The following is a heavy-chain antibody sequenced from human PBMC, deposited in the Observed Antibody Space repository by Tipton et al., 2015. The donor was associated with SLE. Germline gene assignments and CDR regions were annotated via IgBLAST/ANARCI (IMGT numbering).Heavy chain of an antibody. D-gene: IGHD6-19*01. CDR1: GFHFSTYG. Sequence: SLRLSCAASGFHFSTYGMHWVRQAPGKGLEWVAFIRYDGSVEDYADSVKGRFTISRDNSKNTLYLQMNNLRDEDKAAYHCAKVGSGWYGVDYWGQRIMVTVSS. V-gene: IGHV3-30*02. J-gene: IGHJ4*02. CDR3: AKVGSGWYGVDY. CDR2: IRYDGSVE.